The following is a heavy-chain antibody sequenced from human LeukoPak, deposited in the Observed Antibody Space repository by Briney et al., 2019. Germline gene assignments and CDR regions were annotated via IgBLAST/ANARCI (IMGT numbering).Heavy chain of an antibody. V-gene: IGHV1-69*04. CDR3: ARRRGYSGYDYRADAFDI. CDR1: GGTFSSYA. CDR2: IIPILGIA. D-gene: IGHD5-12*01. Sequence: SVKVSCKASGGTFSSYAIRWVRQAPGQGLEWMGRIIPILGIANYAQKFQGRVTITADKSTSTAYMELSSLRSEDTAVYYCARRRGYSGYDYRADAFDIWGQGTMVTVSS. J-gene: IGHJ3*02.